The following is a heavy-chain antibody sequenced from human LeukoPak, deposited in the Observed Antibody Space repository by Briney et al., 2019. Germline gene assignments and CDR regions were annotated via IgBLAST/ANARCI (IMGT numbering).Heavy chain of an antibody. CDR2: IYYTGST. J-gene: IGHJ4*02. Sequence: KASETLSLTCTVSGGSISSSPYYWGWIRQPPGKGLEWIATIYYTGSTYYNPSLKSRATISVDTSKNQFSLRLSSVTAADTAVFYCARRDGYNWDYWGQGTLVTVSS. CDR1: GGSISSSPYY. V-gene: IGHV4-39*01. D-gene: IGHD5-24*01. CDR3: ARRDGYNWDY.